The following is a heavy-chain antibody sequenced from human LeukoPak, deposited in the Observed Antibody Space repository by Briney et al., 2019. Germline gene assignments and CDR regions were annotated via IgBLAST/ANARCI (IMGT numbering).Heavy chain of an antibody. Sequence: ASVKVSCKASGYTFTSYYMHWVRQAPGQGLERMGIINPSGGSTSYAQKFQGRVTMTRDTSTSTVYMELSSLRSEDTAVYYCARDSSDVRWLGQFDYWGQGTLVTVSS. V-gene: IGHV1-46*01. CDR3: ARDSSDVRWLGQFDY. CDR1: GYTFTSYY. J-gene: IGHJ4*02. D-gene: IGHD3-10*02. CDR2: INPSGGST.